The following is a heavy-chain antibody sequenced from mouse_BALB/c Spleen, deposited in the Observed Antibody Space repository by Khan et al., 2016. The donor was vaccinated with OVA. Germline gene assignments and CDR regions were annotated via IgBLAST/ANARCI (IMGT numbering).Heavy chain of an antibody. CDR3: ARREKYGYDPSWFAY. J-gene: IGHJ3*01. V-gene: IGHV1-61*01. CDR2: IDPSDSET. Sequence: QVQLQQSGAELVRPGASVKLSCKASGYTFTSYWMNWVKQRPGQGLEWIGMIDPSDSETHYNQIFKDKATLTVDKSSSTAYMQISSLTSEYAAVYYGARREKYGYDPSWFAYWGQGTLVTVSA. CDR1: GYTFTSYW. D-gene: IGHD2-2*01.